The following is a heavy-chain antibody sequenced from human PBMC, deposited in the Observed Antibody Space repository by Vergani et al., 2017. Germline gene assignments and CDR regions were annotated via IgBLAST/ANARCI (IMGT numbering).Heavy chain of an antibody. J-gene: IGHJ5*02. CDR1: GGSISSGSYY. D-gene: IGHD2-15*01. Sequence: QVQLQESGPGLVKPSQTLSLTCTVSGGSISSGSYYWSWIRQPAGKGLEWIGRIYTSGSTNYNPSLKSLVTISVDTSKNQFSLKLSSVTAADTAVYYCATLSPIVGGFDPWGQGTLVTVSS. V-gene: IGHV4-61*02. CDR3: ATLSPIVGGFDP. CDR2: IYTSGST.